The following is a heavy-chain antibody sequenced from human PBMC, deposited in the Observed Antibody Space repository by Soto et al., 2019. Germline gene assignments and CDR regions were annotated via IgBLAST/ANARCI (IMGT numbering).Heavy chain of an antibody. CDR3: ARHAGERPPYSSSWYWFDP. D-gene: IGHD6-13*01. CDR2: IYYSGST. J-gene: IGHJ5*02. V-gene: IGHV4-59*08. Sequence: SETLSLTCTVSGGSISSYYWSWIRQPPGKGLEWIGYIYYSGSTNYNPSLKSRVTISVDTSKNQFSLKLSSVTAADTAVYYCARHAGERPPYSSSWYWFDPWGQGTLVTVSS. CDR1: GGSISSYY.